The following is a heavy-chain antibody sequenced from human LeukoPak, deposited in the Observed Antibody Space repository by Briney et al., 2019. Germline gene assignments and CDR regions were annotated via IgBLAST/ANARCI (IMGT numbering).Heavy chain of an antibody. CDR2: FHNSGTS. CDR3: TRGAGWLIDY. J-gene: IGHJ4*02. CDR1: DDSISDYY. V-gene: IGHV4-59*01. D-gene: IGHD3-16*01. Sequence: SETLSLTCTVSDDSISDYYRGWIRQPPGKGLEWIGYFHNSGTSTYNPSLESRVTISADTSKNQFSLKLNSLTTADTAVYYCTRGAGWLIDYWGQGILVTVSS.